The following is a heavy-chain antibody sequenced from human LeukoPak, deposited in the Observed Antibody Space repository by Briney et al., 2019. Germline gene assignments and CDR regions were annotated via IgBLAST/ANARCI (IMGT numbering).Heavy chain of an antibody. CDR1: RSTFRTYC. CDR3: ARASSYNHFDH. Sequence: GGAPRLSCAASRSTFRTYCIHSVRQAPGKGLWWVSHIKSDVSATTYADSVKGRVTTSRDNAKNTLYLQMNSIRAAETAVYYCARASSYNHFDHWGQGNLATVSS. V-gene: IGHV3-74*01. J-gene: IGHJ4*02. D-gene: IGHD5-24*01. CDR2: IKSDVSAT.